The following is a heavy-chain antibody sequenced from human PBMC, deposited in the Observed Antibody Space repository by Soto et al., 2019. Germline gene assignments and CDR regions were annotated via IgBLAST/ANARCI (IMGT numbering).Heavy chain of an antibody. CDR3: AREGYGEIYYFGH. CDR1: GYTFTAYY. D-gene: IGHD4-17*01. CDR2: INPNSGGT. J-gene: IGHJ4*02. Sequence: ASVKVSCKATGYTFTAYYLHWERQASGQGLEWMGWINPNSGGTNYAQKFQGGVTMTRDTSISTAYLQLRRLRSDDTAVFYCAREGYGEIYYFGHWGQGTLVTVP. V-gene: IGHV1-2*02.